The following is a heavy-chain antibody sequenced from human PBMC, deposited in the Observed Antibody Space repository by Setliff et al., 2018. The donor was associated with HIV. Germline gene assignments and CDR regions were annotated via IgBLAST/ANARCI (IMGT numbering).Heavy chain of an antibody. Sequence: ASVKVSCKASGYTFTGYYMHWVRQAPGQGLEWMGRINPNSGGTNYAQKFKGRVTMTRDTSISAAYMELSRLRSDDTAVYYCASGKYYDSSGYRDYWGQGTLVTVSS. CDR1: GYTFTGYY. CDR3: ASGKYYDSSGYRDY. V-gene: IGHV1-2*06. J-gene: IGHJ4*02. D-gene: IGHD3-22*01. CDR2: INPNSGGT.